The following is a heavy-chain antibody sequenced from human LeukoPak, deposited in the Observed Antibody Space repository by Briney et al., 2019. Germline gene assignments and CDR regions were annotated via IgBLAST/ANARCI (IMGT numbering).Heavy chain of an antibody. D-gene: IGHD2-15*01. CDR1: GGSFRGYY. CDR2: INHSVKA. V-gene: IGHV4-34*01. CDR3: ARAGGYCSGSGCYYWFDP. J-gene: IGHJ5*02. Sequence: PSETLSLTCAVYGGSFRGYYWSWIRQPPGKGLEWIGDINHSVKANYNPSLKSRVTISVDTSKNQFSLNLTSVTAADTAVYYCARAGGYCSGSGCYYWFDPWGQGTLVTVSS.